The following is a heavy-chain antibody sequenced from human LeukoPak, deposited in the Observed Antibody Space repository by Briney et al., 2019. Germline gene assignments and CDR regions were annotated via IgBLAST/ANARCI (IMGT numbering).Heavy chain of an antibody. D-gene: IGHD3-10*01. CDR3: ARYYYYGSGSNFDY. J-gene: IGHJ4*02. Sequence: GGSLRLSCSAYGFMFDDYAMHWVRQAPGKGLEWVSGISWSSDNIGYADSVKGRFTISRDNAKNSLYLQMNSLRAEDTAVYYCARYYYYGSGSNFDYWGQGTLVTVSS. V-gene: IGHV3-9*01. CDR2: ISWSSDNI. CDR1: GFMFDDYA.